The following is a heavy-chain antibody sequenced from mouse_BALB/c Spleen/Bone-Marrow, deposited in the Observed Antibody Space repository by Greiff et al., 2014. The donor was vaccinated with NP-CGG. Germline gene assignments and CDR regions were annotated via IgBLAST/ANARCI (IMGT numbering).Heavy chain of an antibody. V-gene: IGHV5-6*02. D-gene: IGHD2-14*01. CDR2: ISSGGSYT. J-gene: IGHJ2*01. CDR1: GFTFSNYG. CDR3: ARDVPLYDVGYFDY. Sequence: DVKLVESGGDLVKPGGSLKLSCAASGFTFSNYGMSWVRQTPDKRLEWVATISSGGSYTYYPDSVKGRFTISRDNPRNTLFLQMTSLRSEDTAMYYCARDVPLYDVGYFDYWGQGTTLTVSS.